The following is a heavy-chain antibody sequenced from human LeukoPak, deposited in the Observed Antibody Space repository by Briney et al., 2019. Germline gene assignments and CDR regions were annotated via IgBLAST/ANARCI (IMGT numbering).Heavy chain of an antibody. D-gene: IGHD5-12*01. J-gene: IGHJ4*02. Sequence: PGGSLRLSCAASGFTVSSNYMTWVRQAPGKGLEWVSSISSSSSYTYYADSVKGRFTISRDNSKNTVYLEVNSLRAEDTAVYYCAKHRGSSGADARPAEYWGQGTLVTVSS. V-gene: IGHV3-21*04. CDR3: AKHRGSSGADARPAEY. CDR2: ISSSSSYT. CDR1: GFTVSSNY.